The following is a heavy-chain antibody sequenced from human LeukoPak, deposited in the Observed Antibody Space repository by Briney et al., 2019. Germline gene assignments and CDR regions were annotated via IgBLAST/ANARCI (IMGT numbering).Heavy chain of an antibody. V-gene: IGHV1-2*06. CDR2: IHSTSGVE. D-gene: IGHD6-6*01. CDR1: GYTFTAHY. J-gene: IGHJ4*02. Sequence: APVQLSCKPSGYTFTAHYIHRVRQAPGQRLEWRGQIHSTSGVEKYAQKFQGSVTVLRDTSINTIYMELTSLTSDDTAVYYCAREPYSSSSDRHGRTFDYWGQGTLVTVSS. CDR3: AREPYSSSSDRHGRTFDY.